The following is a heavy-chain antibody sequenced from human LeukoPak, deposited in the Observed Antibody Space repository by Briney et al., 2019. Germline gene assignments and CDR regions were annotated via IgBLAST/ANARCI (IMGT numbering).Heavy chain of an antibody. J-gene: IGHJ5*02. CDR3: AREDYYDSSLDP. CDR2: IYYSGST. CDR1: GGSISSYY. D-gene: IGHD3-22*01. V-gene: IGHV4-59*01. Sequence: TPSETLSLTCTVSGGSISSYYWSWLRQPPGKGLEWLWYIYYSGSTNYNPSLKSRVTISVDTSKHQFSLKLGSVTAADTAVYYCAREDYYDSSLDPWGQGTLVTVSS.